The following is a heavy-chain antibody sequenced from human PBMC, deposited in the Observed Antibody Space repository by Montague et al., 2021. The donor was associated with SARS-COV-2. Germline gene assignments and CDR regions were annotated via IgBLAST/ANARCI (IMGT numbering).Heavy chain of an antibody. J-gene: IGHJ2*01. CDR3: ARSTFYSSGWWDNWYFDL. CDR2: FYTTGST. V-gene: IGHV4-4*07. CDR1: GGPISSYY. Sequence: SETLSLTCTVSGGPISSYYWSWIRQPAGKGLEWIGRFYTTGSTNYTPSLKSRVTMSVDTSKNQFSLKLSSVTAADTAVYYCARSTFYSSGWWDNWYFDLWGRGTLVTVSS. D-gene: IGHD6-19*01.